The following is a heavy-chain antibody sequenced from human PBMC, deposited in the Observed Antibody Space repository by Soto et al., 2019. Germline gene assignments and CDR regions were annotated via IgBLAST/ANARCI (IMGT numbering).Heavy chain of an antibody. Sequence: QVQLQESGPGLVKPSETLSLTCTVSGGSVSSGSYYWYWIRQPPGKGLEWIAYISYSGSSSYNSSLKSRVTISVDTSKNQFSLNLSSVPAADTAVYYCARGVRLILGYWGQGTLVTVSS. CDR3: ARGVRLILGY. CDR1: GGSVSSGSYY. D-gene: IGHD3-16*01. J-gene: IGHJ4*02. V-gene: IGHV4-61*01. CDR2: ISYSGSS.